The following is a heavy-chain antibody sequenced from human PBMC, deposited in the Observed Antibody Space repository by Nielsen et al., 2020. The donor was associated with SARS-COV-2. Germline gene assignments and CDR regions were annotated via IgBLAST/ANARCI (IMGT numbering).Heavy chain of an antibody. J-gene: IGHJ3*02. Sequence: RQAPGKGLEWIGYIYYSGSTYYNPSLKSRVTISVDTSKNQFSLKLSSVTAADTAVYYCARESRTGSLLREGMEIVFDIWGQGTMVTVSS. D-gene: IGHD2-2*03. CDR3: ARESRTGSLLREGMEIVFDI. V-gene: IGHV4-30-4*01. CDR2: IYYSGST.